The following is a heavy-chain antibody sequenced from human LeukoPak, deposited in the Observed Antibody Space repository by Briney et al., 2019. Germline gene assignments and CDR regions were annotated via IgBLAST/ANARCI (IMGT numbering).Heavy chain of an antibody. CDR3: VREGEGPLSKDFDY. J-gene: IGHJ4*02. D-gene: IGHD2/OR15-2a*01. CDR1: GFTFTDHY. Sequence: GASMKVSCKSSGFTFTDHYIHWVRRGPGQGLEWMGYIGPHSTFTSSPQEFQGRVTMTRDASMSTAYMELTRLTSDDTAVYYCVREGEGPLSKDFDYWGQGTLVTVSS. V-gene: IGHV1-2*02. CDR2: IGPHSTFT.